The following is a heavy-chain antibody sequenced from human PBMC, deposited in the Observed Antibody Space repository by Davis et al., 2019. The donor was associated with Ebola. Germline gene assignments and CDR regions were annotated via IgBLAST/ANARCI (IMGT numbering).Heavy chain of an antibody. CDR2: IYSSGTT. J-gene: IGHJ6*02. D-gene: IGHD2-15*01. CDR1: GCPISSYY. Sequence: MPSETLSLTFTVSGCPISSYYWSWIRHPPGKALAWLGSIYSSGTTNYNPSLKSRVTISVDTSKNQFSLKVNSVTAAETAVYYCARSRVGVVAATYYYYYGMDVWGQGTTVTVSS. CDR3: ARSRVGVVAATYYYYYGMDV. V-gene: IGHV4-59*12.